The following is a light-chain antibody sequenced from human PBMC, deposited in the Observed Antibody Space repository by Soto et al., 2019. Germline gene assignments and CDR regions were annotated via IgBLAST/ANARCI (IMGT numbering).Light chain of an antibody. J-gene: IGLJ2*01. CDR3: ASFNLYNKLL. CDR2: DDT. V-gene: IGLV3-21*02. Sequence: SYELTQPPSMSVAPGQTAKITCAGNNIGSKSVNWYQQKPGQAPVLVVYDDTDRPSGIPERFSGSNSGNTASLSISGLQPEDEADYYCASFNLYNKLLFGGGTKLTVL. CDR1: NIGSKS.